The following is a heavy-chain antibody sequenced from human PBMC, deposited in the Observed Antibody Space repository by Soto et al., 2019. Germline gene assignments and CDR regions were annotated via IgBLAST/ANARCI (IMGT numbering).Heavy chain of an antibody. J-gene: IGHJ6*02. CDR3: ARIKWGLDYYNGMDV. CDR1: GYSVSDYF. V-gene: IGHV1-2*02. D-gene: IGHD1-26*01. Sequence: ASVKVSCKASGYSVSDYFIQWVRQAPGQGLEWVAWINPKSAATNYAKKFQGRVSLTWDTSFSTAYMELTRLRPDDTAVYYCARIKWGLDYYNGMDVWGQGTTVTVSS. CDR2: INPKSAAT.